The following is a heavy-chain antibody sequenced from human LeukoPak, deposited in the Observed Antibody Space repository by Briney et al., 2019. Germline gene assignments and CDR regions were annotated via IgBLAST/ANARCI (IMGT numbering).Heavy chain of an antibody. J-gene: IGHJ4*02. CDR1: GFTFSSYE. D-gene: IGHD6-19*01. CDR2: ISSSGSTI. Sequence: GGSLRLSCAASGFTFSSYEMNWVRQAPGKGLEWVSYISSSGSTIYYADSVKGRFTISRDNAKNSLYLQMNSLRAEDTAVCYCARDRGGSGWLNWGQGTLVTVSS. CDR3: ARDRGGSGWLN. V-gene: IGHV3-48*03.